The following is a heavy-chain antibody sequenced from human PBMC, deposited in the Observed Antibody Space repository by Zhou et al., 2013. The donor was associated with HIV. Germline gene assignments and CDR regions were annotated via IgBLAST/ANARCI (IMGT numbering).Heavy chain of an antibody. CDR3: AREGPLYSYGHVGHFDC. CDR1: GGSINSYY. D-gene: IGHD5-18*01. Sequence: QVQLQESGPGLVKPSQTLSLTCTVSGGSINSYYWSWIRQPPGKGLEWIGYIYTSGSTNYNPSLKSRVTISIDTSKNQFSLKLSSVTAADTAVYYCAREGPLYSYGHVGHFDCWGQGTLVTVSS. CDR2: IYTSGST. J-gene: IGHJ4*02. V-gene: IGHV4-4*09.